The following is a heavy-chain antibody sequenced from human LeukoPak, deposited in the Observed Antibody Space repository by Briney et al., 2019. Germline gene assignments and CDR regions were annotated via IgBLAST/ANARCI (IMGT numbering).Heavy chain of an antibody. Sequence: SETLSLTCAVSRYSISSGYYWGWIRPPPGKRLEWIGSIYHSGTTDYNPSLKSRVTISVDTSNNQFSLKLSSVTAADTAVYYCARWYSSSGYFDYWGQGTLVTVSS. CDR1: RYSISSGYY. J-gene: IGHJ4*02. D-gene: IGHD6-6*01. CDR2: IYHSGTT. CDR3: ARWYSSSGYFDY. V-gene: IGHV4-38-2*01.